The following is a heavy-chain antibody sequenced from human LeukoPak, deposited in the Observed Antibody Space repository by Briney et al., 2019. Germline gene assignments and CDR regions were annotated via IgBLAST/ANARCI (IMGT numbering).Heavy chain of an antibody. CDR1: GFNYNTYW. V-gene: IGHV3-7*03. J-gene: IGHJ4*02. Sequence: GGSLRLSCVASGFNYNTYWMSWVRQARGKGLEWVANIKQDGSEKNYVDSVKGRFTISRDNAKNSLYLQMNSLRAEDTAIYYCTRDYRGTFDYWGQGTLVTVSS. CDR3: TRDYRGTFDY. D-gene: IGHD1-26*01. CDR2: IKQDGSEK.